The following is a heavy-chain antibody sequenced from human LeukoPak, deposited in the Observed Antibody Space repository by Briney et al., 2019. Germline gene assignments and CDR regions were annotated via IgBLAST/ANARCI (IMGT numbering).Heavy chain of an antibody. CDR1: GFTFSTYA. D-gene: IGHD5-18*01. J-gene: IGHJ3*02. Sequence: GGSLRLSCAASGFTFSTYAMHWVRQAPGKGLEWVAVISYDGSSKYYADSVKGRFTISRDNSKNTLYLQMNSLRAEDTAAYYCARARSSYGYGDAFDIWGQGTMVTVSS. CDR3: ARARSSYGYGDAFDI. CDR2: ISYDGSSK. V-gene: IGHV3-30*04.